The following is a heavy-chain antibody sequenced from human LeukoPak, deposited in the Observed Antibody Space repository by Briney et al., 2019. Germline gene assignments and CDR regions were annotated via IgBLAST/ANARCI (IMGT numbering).Heavy chain of an antibody. CDR2: IDGSGVGT. Sequence: GGSLRLSCAASGFTFSSYVMRWVRQAPGKWLEWVSTIDGSGVGTYYADSVKGRFTISRDNSKNPLYLQMNSLRAEDTAVYYCAKGGGGGEDFNFWGQGTLVIVSS. D-gene: IGHD2-15*01. CDR1: GFTFSSYV. V-gene: IGHV3-23*01. J-gene: IGHJ4*02. CDR3: AKGGGGGEDFNF.